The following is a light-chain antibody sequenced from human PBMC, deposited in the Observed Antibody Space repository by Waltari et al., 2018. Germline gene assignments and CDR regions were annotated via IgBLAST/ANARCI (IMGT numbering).Light chain of an antibody. Sequence: EVVMTQSPVTLSVSPGERATLSCRASQSVTSNLAWYQQKAGQPPRLLIYETSTRVTGVPARFSCSGSGTEFTLTISSLQSEDSAVYYCQQYNDWPPYTFGQGTKLEIK. V-gene: IGKV3-15*01. CDR1: QSVTSN. CDR2: ETS. J-gene: IGKJ2*01. CDR3: QQYNDWPPYT.